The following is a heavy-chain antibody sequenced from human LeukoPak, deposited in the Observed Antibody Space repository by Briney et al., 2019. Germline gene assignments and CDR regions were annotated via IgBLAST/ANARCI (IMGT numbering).Heavy chain of an antibody. CDR2: ISAYNGNT. CDR3: ARAKPSMVRGVIITHYYYMDV. V-gene: IGHV1-18*01. J-gene: IGHJ6*03. Sequence: GASVKVSCKASGYTFTSYGISWVRQAPGQGLEWMGWISAYNGNTNYAQKLQGRVTMTTDTSTSTAYMELRSLRSDDTAVYYCARAKPSMVRGVIITHYYYMDVWGKGTTVTVSS. D-gene: IGHD3-10*01. CDR1: GYTFTSYG.